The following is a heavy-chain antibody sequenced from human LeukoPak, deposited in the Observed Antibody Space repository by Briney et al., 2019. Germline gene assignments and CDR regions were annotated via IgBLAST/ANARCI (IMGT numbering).Heavy chain of an antibody. CDR2: ISSSSSYI. V-gene: IGHV3-21*04. CDR3: ARDHPLTGTTEFGWFDT. D-gene: IGHD1-7*01. CDR1: GFTFSSYS. J-gene: IGHJ5*02. Sequence: NTGGSLRLSCAASGFTFSSYSMNWVRQAPGKGLEWVSSISSSSSYIYYADSVRGRFTISRDNARNSLYLQINSLRAEDTALYYCARDHPLTGTTEFGWFDTWGQGTLVTVSS.